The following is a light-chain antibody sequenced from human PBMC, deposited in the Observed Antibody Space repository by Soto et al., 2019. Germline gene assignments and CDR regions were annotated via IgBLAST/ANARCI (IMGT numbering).Light chain of an antibody. CDR2: AES. Sequence: DIQMTQSPSSLSTSVGDRVTITCRASQSIANYLNWYQQKPGRVPKLLIYAESRLQGGDTSRFSGRGSGTDFTLTISSLQPEDFATYYYQQSYITPWTFGQGTTVEIK. J-gene: IGKJ1*01. V-gene: IGKV1-39*01. CDR3: QQSYITPWT. CDR1: QSIANY.